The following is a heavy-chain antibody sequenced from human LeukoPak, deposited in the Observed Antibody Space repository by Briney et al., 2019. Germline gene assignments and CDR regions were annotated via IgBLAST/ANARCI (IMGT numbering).Heavy chain of an antibody. J-gene: IGHJ3*02. CDR2: ISSNGGST. V-gene: IGHV3-64*01. CDR1: GFTFSSYA. D-gene: IGHD1-1*01. CDR3: ARALAHRTAFDI. Sequence: PGGSLRLSCAASGFTFSSYAMHWVRQAPGKGLEYVSAISSNGGSTYYANSVKGRFTISRDNSKNTLYLQMGSLRAEDMAVYYCARALAHRTAFDIWGQGTMVTVSS.